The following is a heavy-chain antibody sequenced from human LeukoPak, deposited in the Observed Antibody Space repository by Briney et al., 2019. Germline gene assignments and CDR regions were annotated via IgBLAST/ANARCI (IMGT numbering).Heavy chain of an antibody. CDR1: GYSFTSYW. D-gene: IGHD5-12*01. CDR3: ARLPTSGYEWGGIDY. Sequence: GGSLPISCKGPGYSFTSYWIGWVRQMPGKGLEWMGIIYPGDSDTRYSPSFQGQVTISADKSISTAYLQWSSLKASDTAMYYCARLPTSGYEWGGIDYWGQGTLVTVSS. J-gene: IGHJ4*02. V-gene: IGHV5-51*01. CDR2: IYPGDSDT.